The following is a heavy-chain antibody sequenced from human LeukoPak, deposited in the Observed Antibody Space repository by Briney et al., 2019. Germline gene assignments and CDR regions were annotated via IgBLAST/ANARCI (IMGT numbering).Heavy chain of an antibody. J-gene: IGHJ4*02. CDR1: GYTFTSYG. CDR3: ARLRGASSSWYVDDY. D-gene: IGHD6-13*01. V-gene: IGHV1-18*01. Sequence: GASVKVSCKASGYTFTSYGISWVRQAPGQGLEWMGWISAYNGNTNYAQKLQGRVTMTTDTSTSTAYMELRSLRSDDTAVYYCARLRGASSSWYVDDYWGQGTLVTVSS. CDR2: ISAYNGNT.